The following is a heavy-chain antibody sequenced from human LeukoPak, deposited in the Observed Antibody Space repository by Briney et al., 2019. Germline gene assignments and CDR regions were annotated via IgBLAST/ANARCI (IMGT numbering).Heavy chain of an antibody. Sequence: GGSLILSFAVSGFSFSSYGMSWVRQAPGKGLEWVAFISGSGGSTKYADSVKGRFAISRDNSKTTFYLQMNSLRAEDTAVYFCAKDHSPFGSGSYSTRYYGMDVWGQGTTVTVS. J-gene: IGHJ6*02. CDR3: AKDHSPFGSGSYSTRYYGMDV. CDR2: ISGSGGST. D-gene: IGHD3-10*01. CDR1: GFSFSSYG. V-gene: IGHV3-23*01.